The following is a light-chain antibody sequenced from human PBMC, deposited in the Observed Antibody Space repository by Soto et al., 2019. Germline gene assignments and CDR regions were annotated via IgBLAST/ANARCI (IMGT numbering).Light chain of an antibody. V-gene: IGKV3-20*01. J-gene: IGKJ1*01. Sequence: EIVLTQSPGTLSLSPGERATLSCRASQSVASRNLAWYQQKPGQAPRLLIYGASSRATGIPDRFSGSGSGTDFTLTISRLEPEDFAVYYCQQYGSSPWTFGQGTKVDIK. CDR1: QSVASRN. CDR3: QQYGSSPWT. CDR2: GAS.